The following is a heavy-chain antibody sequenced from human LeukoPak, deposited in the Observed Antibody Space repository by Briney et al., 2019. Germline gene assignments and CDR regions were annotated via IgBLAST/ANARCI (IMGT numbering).Heavy chain of an antibody. CDR3: ARRHTYYDYVWGSYPFDY. Sequence: SETLSLTCTVSGGSISTSNYYWGWIRQPPGKGLEWIGNIFYSGSTYYSPSLKSRVTISVDTSKNQFSLKLSSVTAADTAVYYCARRHTYYDYVWGSYPFDYWGQGTLVTVSS. CDR2: IFYSGST. J-gene: IGHJ4*02. V-gene: IGHV4-39*07. CDR1: GGSISTSNYY. D-gene: IGHD3-16*01.